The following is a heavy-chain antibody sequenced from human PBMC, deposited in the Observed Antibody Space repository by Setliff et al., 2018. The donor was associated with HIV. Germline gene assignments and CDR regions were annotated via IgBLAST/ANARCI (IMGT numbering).Heavy chain of an antibody. V-gene: IGHV3-21*01. Sequence: PGGSLRLSCAASGFTFEMHSMNWVRQAPGKGLEWVSSISSSSTYIYHAESVKGRFATSRDNAKNSLSLQMNSLRVDDTAVYYCARELGDSSSSLDAFDIWGQGTMVTVSS. CDR2: ISSSSTYI. CDR1: GFTFEMHS. D-gene: IGHD6-6*01. CDR3: ARELGDSSSSLDAFDI. J-gene: IGHJ3*02.